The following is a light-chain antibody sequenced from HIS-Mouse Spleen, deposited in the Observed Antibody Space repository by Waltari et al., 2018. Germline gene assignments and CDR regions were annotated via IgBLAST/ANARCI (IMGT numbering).Light chain of an antibody. V-gene: IGLV1-44*01. Sequence: QSVLTQPPSASGTPGQRVTISCSGSSSNIGSNTVNWYQQPPGTAPTPPIYSHKQRPSGVPDRFSGSKSGTSASLAISGLQSEDEADYYCAAWDDSLNGYVFGTGTKVTVL. CDR2: SHK. CDR1: SSNIGSNT. J-gene: IGLJ1*01. CDR3: AAWDDSLNGYV.